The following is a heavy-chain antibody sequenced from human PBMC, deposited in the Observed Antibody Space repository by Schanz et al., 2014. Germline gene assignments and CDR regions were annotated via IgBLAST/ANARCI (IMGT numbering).Heavy chain of an antibody. CDR1: GFTFISYD. CDR2: IRYDGRNK. Sequence: QVQLVESGGGVAQPGRSLRLSCAASGFTFISYDIHWVRQAPGKGLEWVAVIRYDGRNKNFVESVKGRFTISRDNSNNTVYLQMNTLRAEDTAVYYCAREDCSATSCYFRYWGQGTLVTVSS. D-gene: IGHD2-21*01. J-gene: IGHJ4*02. CDR3: AREDCSATSCYFRY. V-gene: IGHV3-33*08.